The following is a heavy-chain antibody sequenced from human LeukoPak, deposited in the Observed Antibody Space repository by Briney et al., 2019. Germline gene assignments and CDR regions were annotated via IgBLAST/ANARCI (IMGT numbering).Heavy chain of an antibody. CDR1: GGTISSYY. V-gene: IGHV4-59*01. CDR2: IYDSGST. Sequence: SETLSLTCTVSGGTISSYYWSWIRQPPGKGLEWIGHIYDSGSTNYNPSLKSRVTISVATSKNQCSLKFTSVTAADTAVYCGARQSIRGSSLSYFDYWGQGTLVNVSS. J-gene: IGHJ4*02. D-gene: IGHD3-3*02. CDR3: ARQSIRGSSLSYFDY.